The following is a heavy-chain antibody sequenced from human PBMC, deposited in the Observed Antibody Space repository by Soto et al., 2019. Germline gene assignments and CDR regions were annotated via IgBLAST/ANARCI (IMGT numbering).Heavy chain of an antibody. CDR1: GFTFSSYE. D-gene: IGHD6-6*01. CDR3: ARDAYSSSPGWFDP. CDR2: ISSSGSTI. V-gene: IGHV3-48*03. J-gene: IGHJ5*02. Sequence: EVQLVESGGGLVQPGGSLRLSCAASGFTFSSYERNWVRQAPGKGLEWVSYISSSGSTIYYADSVKGRFTISRDNAKNSLYLQMNSLRAEDTAVYYCARDAYSSSPGWFDPWGQGTLVTVSS.